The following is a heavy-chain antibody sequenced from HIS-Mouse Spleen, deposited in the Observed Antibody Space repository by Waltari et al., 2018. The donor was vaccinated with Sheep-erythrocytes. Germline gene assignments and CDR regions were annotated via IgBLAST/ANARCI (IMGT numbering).Heavy chain of an antibody. D-gene: IGHD1-26*01. J-gene: IGHJ4*02. V-gene: IGHV1-69*04. CDR3: AQTGATTPHFDY. CDR1: GGTFSSYA. CDR2: IIPILGIA. Sequence: VSCKASGGTFSSYAISWVRQAPGQGLEWMERIIPILGIANFAQKFQGRVTITAEKSTSTAYMELSSLRSEDTAVYYCAQTGATTPHFDYWGQGTLVTVSS.